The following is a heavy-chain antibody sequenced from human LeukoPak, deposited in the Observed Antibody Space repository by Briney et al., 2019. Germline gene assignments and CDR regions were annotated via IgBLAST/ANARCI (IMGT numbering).Heavy chain of an antibody. CDR3: ASVLTGSYYYYGMDV. CDR1: GGSISSYY. V-gene: IGHV4-59*01. J-gene: IGHJ6*02. D-gene: IGHD3-9*01. CDR2: IYYSGST. Sequence: SETLSLTCTVSGGSISSYYWSWIRQPPGKGLEWIGYIYYSGSTNYNPSLKSRVTMSVDTSKNQFSLKLSSVTAADTAVYYCASVLTGSYYYYGMDVWGQGTTVTVSS.